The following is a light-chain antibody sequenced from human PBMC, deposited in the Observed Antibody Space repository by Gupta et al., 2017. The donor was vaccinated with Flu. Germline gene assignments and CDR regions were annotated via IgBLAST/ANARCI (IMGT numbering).Light chain of an antibody. Sequence: DIQMTQSPSTLSVPVGDRVTITCRASQSISNRMAWYQQKPGKAPKRLIYKASSLESGVPSRFSGSGSGTEFTLTISSLQPDDFATYYCQQYNSYPLTFGGGTKVEIK. CDR1: QSISNR. V-gene: IGKV1-5*03. J-gene: IGKJ4*01. CDR2: KAS. CDR3: QQYNSYPLT.